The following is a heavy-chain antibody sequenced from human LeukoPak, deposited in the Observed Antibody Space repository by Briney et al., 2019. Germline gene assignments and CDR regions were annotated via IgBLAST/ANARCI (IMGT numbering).Heavy chain of an antibody. V-gene: IGHV1-69*05. CDR1: VGTFSSYA. CDR2: IIPIFGTA. D-gene: IGHD3-3*01. CDR3: ARGVVTGGYYYYMDV. Sequence: SSVKVSCKASVGTFSSYAISWVRQAPGQGLEWMGGIIPIFGTANYAQKFQGRVTITTDESTTTAYMELSRLRSEDTAVYYCARGVVTGGYYYYMDVWGKGTTVTVSS. J-gene: IGHJ6*03.